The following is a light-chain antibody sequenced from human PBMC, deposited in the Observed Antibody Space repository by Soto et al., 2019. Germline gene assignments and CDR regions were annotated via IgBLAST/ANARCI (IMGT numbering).Light chain of an antibody. J-gene: IGKJ4*01. Sequence: AIQLTQSPSSLSASVGDRVTITCRASQGINSALAWYHQKPGKAPKLLIYDASSLESGVPSRFSGSGSGTDFTLTINSLQPEDFATYYCQQFNSYPLTFGGGTKVDIK. V-gene: IGKV1-13*02. CDR1: QGINSA. CDR2: DAS. CDR3: QQFNSYPLT.